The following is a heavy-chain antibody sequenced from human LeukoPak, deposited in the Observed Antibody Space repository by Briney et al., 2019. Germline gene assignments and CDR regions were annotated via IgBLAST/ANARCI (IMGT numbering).Heavy chain of an antibody. J-gene: IGHJ4*02. CDR1: GYTFTSYA. Sequence: GASVKVSCKTSGYTFTSYAMNWVRQAPGQGLEWMGWINTNTGNPTYARGFTGRSVFSLDTSVSTAYLQISSLKAEDTAVYYCARSNNDGDYLGVGFDYWGLGTLVTVSS. D-gene: IGHD4-17*01. V-gene: IGHV7-4-1*02. CDR2: INTNTGNP. CDR3: ARSNNDGDYLGVGFDY.